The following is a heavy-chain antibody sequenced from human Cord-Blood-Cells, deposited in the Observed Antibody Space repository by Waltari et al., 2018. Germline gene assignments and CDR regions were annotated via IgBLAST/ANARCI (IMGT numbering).Heavy chain of an antibody. CDR3: AKDMSGAARGHWYFDL. V-gene: IGHV3-30*18. CDR2: ISYDGRNK. CDR1: GFTFSSYG. Sequence: QVQLVESGGGVVQPGRSLRLSCAASGFTFSSYGMHWVRQAPGKGLEWVAGISYDGRNKDYADSVKGRFTSSRDNSKNTLYLQMNSLVAEDTAVYYCAKDMSGAARGHWYFDLWGRGTLVTVSS. D-gene: IGHD6-6*01. J-gene: IGHJ2*01.